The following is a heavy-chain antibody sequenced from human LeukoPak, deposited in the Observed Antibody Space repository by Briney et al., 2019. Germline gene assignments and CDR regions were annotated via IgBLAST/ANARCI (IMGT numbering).Heavy chain of an antibody. D-gene: IGHD3-22*01. V-gene: IGHV3-30*02. CDR3: AKRAVVKEIQYFDY. CDR1: GFTFTSYG. Sequence: PVGSLRLSCAASGFTFTSYGMHWVRQAPGKGLEWVAFIRYDGSQKFYADSVKGRFTISRDNSKNTLYLQMNSLRPEDTAIYYCAKRAVVKEIQYFDYWGQGALLTVSS. J-gene: IGHJ4*02. CDR2: IRYDGSQK.